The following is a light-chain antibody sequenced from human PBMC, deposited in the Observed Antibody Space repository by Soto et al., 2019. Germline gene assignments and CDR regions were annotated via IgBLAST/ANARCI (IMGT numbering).Light chain of an antibody. CDR3: QQSYSTLSYT. CDR1: QSISSY. V-gene: IGKV1-39*01. Sequence: DIQMTQSPSSLSASVGDRVTITCRASQSISSYLNWYQQKPGKAPKLLIYAASSLQSGVPSRFSGSGSGTDFTLTISSLQPEDFATYSCQQSYSTLSYTVGQGTKLEIK. J-gene: IGKJ2*01. CDR2: AAS.